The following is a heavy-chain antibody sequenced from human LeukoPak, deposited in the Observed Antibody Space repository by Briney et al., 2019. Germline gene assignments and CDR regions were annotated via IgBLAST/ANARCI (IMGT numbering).Heavy chain of an antibody. CDR3: SLYGDYFDY. CDR2: IDPSDSYT. D-gene: IGHD4-17*01. J-gene: IGHJ4*02. V-gene: IGHV5-10-1*01. CDR1: GYSFTSYW. Sequence: GESLKITCKGSGYSFTSYWISWVRQMPGKGLEWMGRIDPSDSYTNYSPSFQGHVTISADKSISTAYLQWSSLKASDTAMYYCSLYGDYFDYWGQGTLVTVSS.